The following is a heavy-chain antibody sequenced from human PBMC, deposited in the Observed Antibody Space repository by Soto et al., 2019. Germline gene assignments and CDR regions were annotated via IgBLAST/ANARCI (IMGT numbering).Heavy chain of an antibody. CDR1: GASISSNKW. CDR2: IYHSGST. J-gene: IGHJ5*01. Sequence: QVQLQESGPGLVKPSGTLSLTCAVSGASISSNKWWGWVRQPPGKGLEGIGEIYHSGSTNYNPNRKSRVIISPDTSTRQLSLKRGSVTDADTAVYYGARGERERKLDSWGQGTLVTVSS. CDR3: ARGERERKLDS. D-gene: IGHD1-26*01. V-gene: IGHV4-4*02.